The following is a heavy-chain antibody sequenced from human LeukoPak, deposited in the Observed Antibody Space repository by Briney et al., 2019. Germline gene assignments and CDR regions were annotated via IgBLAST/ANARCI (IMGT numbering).Heavy chain of an antibody. Sequence: SETLSLTCAVYGGSFSGYYWSWIRQPPGKGLEWIGEINHSGSTNYNPSHKSRVTISVDTSKNQFSLKLSSVTAADTAVYYCARSRSESYCGGDCHNYYYYYMDVWGKGTTVTVSS. V-gene: IGHV4-34*01. J-gene: IGHJ6*03. D-gene: IGHD2-21*02. CDR3: ARSRSESYCGGDCHNYYYYYMDV. CDR1: GGSFSGYY. CDR2: INHSGST.